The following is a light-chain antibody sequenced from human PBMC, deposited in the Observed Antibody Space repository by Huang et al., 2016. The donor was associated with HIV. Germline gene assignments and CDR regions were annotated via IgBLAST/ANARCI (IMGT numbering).Light chain of an antibody. CDR1: QSVATN. V-gene: IGKV3-15*01. CDR3: QQYHNWPYT. Sequence: EIIMTQSPATLSLSPGEGASLSCRANQSVATNLAWYLHRPGQSPRILIFGASTRASGLPGRFCGSGSGTQFTLTVSGLQSEDFAVYYCQQYHNWPYTFGQGTKLEI. J-gene: IGKJ2*01. CDR2: GAS.